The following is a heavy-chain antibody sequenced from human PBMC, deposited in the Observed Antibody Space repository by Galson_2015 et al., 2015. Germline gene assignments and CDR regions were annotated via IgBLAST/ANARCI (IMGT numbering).Heavy chain of an antibody. V-gene: IGHV3-33*01. D-gene: IGHD6-19*01. CDR3: ARGGGGWYFPYFDY. CDR1: GFTFSSYG. Sequence: SLRLSCAASGFTFSSYGMHWVRQAPGKGLEWVAVIWYDGSNKYYADSVKGRFTISRDNSKNTLYLQMNSLRAEDTAVYYCARGGGGWYFPYFDYWGQGTLVTVSS. CDR2: IWYDGSNK. J-gene: IGHJ4*02.